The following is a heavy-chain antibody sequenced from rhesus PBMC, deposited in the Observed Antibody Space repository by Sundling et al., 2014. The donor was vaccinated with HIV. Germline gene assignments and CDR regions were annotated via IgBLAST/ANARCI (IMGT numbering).Heavy chain of an antibody. V-gene: IGHV3-201*01. CDR1: GFTFTDHY. Sequence: EVQLLESGGGLVQPGDSLRLSCVAAGFTFTDHYMDWVRQAPGKGLEWVSDISWSGDSTYYTDSVKGRFTISRDNAKNSLYLQMDSLRAEDTALYYCARDYNLWTGYYTAFDYWGQGVLVTVSS. CDR2: ISWSGDST. J-gene: IGHJ4*01. CDR3: ARDYNLWTGYYTAFDY. D-gene: IGHD3-3*01.